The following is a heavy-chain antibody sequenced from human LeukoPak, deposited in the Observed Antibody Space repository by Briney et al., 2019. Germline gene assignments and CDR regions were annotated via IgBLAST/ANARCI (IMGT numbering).Heavy chain of an antibody. CDR3: ARDPFYYYDILTGPRYWFDP. CDR1: GGTFSSYA. V-gene: IGHV1-18*01. Sequence: ASVKVSCKASGGTFSSYAISWVRQAPGQGLEWMGWISAYNGNTNYAQKLQGRVTMTTDTSTSTAYMELRSLRSDDTAVYYCARDPFYYYDILTGPRYWFDPWGQGTLVTVSS. D-gene: IGHD3-9*01. J-gene: IGHJ5*02. CDR2: ISAYNGNT.